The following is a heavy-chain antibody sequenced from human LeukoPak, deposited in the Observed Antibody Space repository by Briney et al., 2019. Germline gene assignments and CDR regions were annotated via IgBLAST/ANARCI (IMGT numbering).Heavy chain of an antibody. CDR3: SRDLDCTVTACYGGDDGFDI. CDR2: ISSRSLYI. Sequence: PGGSLRLSCAASGFDFKIYSMNWLRQAPGKGLEWVASISSRSLYIYYPDSLRGRFTIYRDNAERTLSLQMNDLRAEDTAVYYCSRDLDCTVTACYGGDDGFDIWGQGTMVTVSS. J-gene: IGHJ3*02. V-gene: IGHV3-21*01. CDR1: GFDFKIYS. D-gene: IGHD2-8*02.